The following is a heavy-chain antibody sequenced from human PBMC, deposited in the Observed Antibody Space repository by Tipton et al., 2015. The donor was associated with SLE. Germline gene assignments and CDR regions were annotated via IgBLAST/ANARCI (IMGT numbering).Heavy chain of an antibody. Sequence: QSGAEVKKPGTSVKVSCKASGYRFKDYGITWVRQAPGHVLEWMGWISGDLGNTNYPQKFQGRVTMTIDPSTSTTYMELRSLTSDDTAVYYCARDESLLPCGYWGQGTL. CDR1: GYRFKDYG. D-gene: IGHD2-21*01. J-gene: IGHJ4*02. CDR2: ISGDLGNT. V-gene: IGHV1-18*04. CDR3: ARDESLLPCGY.